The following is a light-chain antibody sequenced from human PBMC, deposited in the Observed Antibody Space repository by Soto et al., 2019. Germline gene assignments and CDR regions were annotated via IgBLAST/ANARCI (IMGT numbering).Light chain of an antibody. V-gene: IGKV1-5*03. CDR1: QSISNS. CDR2: KAS. J-gene: IGKJ1*01. CDR3: QQYNRYWT. Sequence: DIQMTQSPSTLSASVGDRVTITCRATQSISNSLAWYQQKPGKAPKLLIYKASSLESGVPSRFSGSGSGTEFTLNITNLQPDDFATYYCQQYNRYWTFGQGTKVEIK.